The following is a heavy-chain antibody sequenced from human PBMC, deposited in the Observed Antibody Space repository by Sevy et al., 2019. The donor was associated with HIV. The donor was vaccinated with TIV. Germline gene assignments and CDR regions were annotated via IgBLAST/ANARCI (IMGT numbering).Heavy chain of an antibody. J-gene: IGHJ3*02. Sequence: GGSLRLSCAASGFTFSSYAMHWVRQAPGKGLEWVAVISYDGSNKYYADSVKGRFTISRDNSNNTLYLQMNSLRDEDTAVNYCAREGDYVRGRPPGCAFDIWGHGTKVTVSS. V-gene: IGHV3-30-3*01. CDR2: ISYDGSNK. CDR1: GFTFSSYA. CDR3: AREGDYVRGRPPGCAFDI. D-gene: IGHD3-16*01.